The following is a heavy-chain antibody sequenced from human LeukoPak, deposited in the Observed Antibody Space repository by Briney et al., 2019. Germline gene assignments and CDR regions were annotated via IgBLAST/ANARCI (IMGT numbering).Heavy chain of an antibody. D-gene: IGHD5-18*01. CDR3: AKEGDTAMAPLDL. CDR1: GFTFDDYA. Sequence: GGSLRLSCAASGFTFDDYAMHWVRQAPGKGLEWVSGISWNSGSIGYADSVKGRFTISRDNAKNSLYLQMNNLRAEDMALYYCAKEGDTAMAPLDLWGRGTLVTVSS. V-gene: IGHV3-9*03. J-gene: IGHJ2*01. CDR2: ISWNSGSI.